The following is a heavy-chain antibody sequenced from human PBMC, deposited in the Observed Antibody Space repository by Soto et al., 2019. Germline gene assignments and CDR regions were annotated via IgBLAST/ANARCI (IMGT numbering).Heavy chain of an antibody. V-gene: IGHV4-31*03. CDR3: ARERTAAGYDC. D-gene: IGHD6-13*01. CDR2: IYYSGST. Sequence: SETLSLTCTVSGGSISSGGYYWSWIRQHPGKGLEWIGYIYYSGSTYYNPSLKSRVTISVDRSKNQFSLKVTSVTAADTAVYYCARERTAAGYDCLGQGALVTVSS. CDR1: GGSISSGGYY. J-gene: IGHJ4*02.